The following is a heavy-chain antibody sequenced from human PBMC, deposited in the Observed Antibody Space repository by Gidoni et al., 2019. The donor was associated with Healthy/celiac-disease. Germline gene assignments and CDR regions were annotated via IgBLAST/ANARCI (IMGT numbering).Heavy chain of an antibody. V-gene: IGHV3-23*01. Sequence: EVQLLESGGGLVQHGGSLRLSCAASGFTFSSYAMRWVRQAPGKGLEWVSAISGSGGSTYYADSVKGRFTISRDNSKNTLYLQMNSLRAEDTAVYYCAKVGSSSSGWFDPWGQGTLVTVSS. J-gene: IGHJ5*02. CDR1: GFTFSSYA. CDR2: ISGSGGST. CDR3: AKVGSSSSGWFDP. D-gene: IGHD6-6*01.